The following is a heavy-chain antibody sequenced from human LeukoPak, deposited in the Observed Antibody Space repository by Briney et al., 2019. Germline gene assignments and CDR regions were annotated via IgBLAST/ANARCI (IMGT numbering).Heavy chain of an antibody. CDR2: INPNSGET. CDR1: GYTFTDYY. J-gene: IGHJ4*02. V-gene: IGHV1-2*06. D-gene: IGHD4-11*01. Sequence: ASVKVSCKTSGYTFTDYYIHWVRQAPGQGLEWMGRINPNSGETNSAQKFQGRVTMTGDTSISTAYMELSRLTSDDTAVYYCARDRDYSNTERGFDYWGQGTLVTVSP. CDR3: ARDRDYSNTERGFDY.